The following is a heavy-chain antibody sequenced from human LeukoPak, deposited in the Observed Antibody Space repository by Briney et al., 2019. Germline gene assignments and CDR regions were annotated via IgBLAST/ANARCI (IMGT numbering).Heavy chain of an antibody. CDR2: INHSGST. D-gene: IGHD3-22*01. Sequence: SETLSLTCAVYGGSFSGYYWSWIRQPPGKGLEWIGEINHSGSTNYNPSLKSRVTISVDTSKNQFSLELSSVTAADTAVYYCARHGYYDSSGYYYYYYYMDVWGKGTTVTISS. V-gene: IGHV4-34*01. CDR3: ARHGYYDSSGYYYYYYYMDV. J-gene: IGHJ6*03. CDR1: GGSFSGYY.